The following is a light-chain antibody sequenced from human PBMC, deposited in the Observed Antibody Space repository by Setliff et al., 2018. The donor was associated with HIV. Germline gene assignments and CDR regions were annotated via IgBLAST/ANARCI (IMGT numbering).Light chain of an antibody. Sequence: QSALAQPASVSGSPGQSITISCTGTSSDVAGYDYVSWYQQHPGKAPKLMIYAVSKRPSGVSNRFSGSKSGDTASLTISGLQAEDDADYYCSSYTSSSTFVLATGTKVTVL. CDR1: SSDVAGYDY. CDR3: SSYTSSSTFV. CDR2: AVS. V-gene: IGLV2-14*01. J-gene: IGLJ1*01.